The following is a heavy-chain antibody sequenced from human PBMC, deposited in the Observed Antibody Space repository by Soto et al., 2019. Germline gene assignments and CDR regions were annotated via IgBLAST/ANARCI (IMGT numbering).Heavy chain of an antibody. V-gene: IGHV4-30-4*01. CDR3: ARERPDGARLDP. CDR1: GGSISSGDYY. CDR2: IYHSGST. D-gene: IGHD6-6*01. Sequence: PSETLSLTCTVSGGSISSGDYYWSWIRQPPGKGLEWIGYIYHSGSTYYNPSLKSRVTISVNTSKNLFSLKLSSVTAADTAVYYCARERPDGARLDPWGQGTLVTVSS. J-gene: IGHJ5*02.